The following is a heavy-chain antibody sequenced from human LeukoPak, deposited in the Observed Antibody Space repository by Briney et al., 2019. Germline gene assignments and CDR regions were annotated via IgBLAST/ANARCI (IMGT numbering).Heavy chain of an antibody. CDR2: ISGSGGST. J-gene: IGHJ6*03. CDR3: AKRPDYYYYYMDV. D-gene: IGHD1-14*01. V-gene: IGHV3-23*01. Sequence: GGSLRLPCAASGFTFSGYSGYAMSWVRQAPGKGLEWVSAISGSGGSTYYADSVKGRFTISRDNSKNTLYLQMNSLRAEDTAVYYCAKRPDYYYYYMDVWGKGTTVTVSS. CDR1: GFTFSGYSGYA.